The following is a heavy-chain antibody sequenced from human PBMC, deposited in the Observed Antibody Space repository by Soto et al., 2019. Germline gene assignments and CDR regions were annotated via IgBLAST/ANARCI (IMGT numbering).Heavy chain of an antibody. V-gene: IGHV3-23*01. CDR3: AKDRQWLLQLPGAFDI. CDR1: GFTFSSYA. J-gene: IGHJ3*02. Sequence: EVQLLESGGGLVQPGGSLRLSCAASGFTFSSYAMSWVRQAPGKGLEWVSAISGSGGSTYYADSVKGRFTISRDNSKNTLYLQMNSLRAEDTAVYYCAKDRQWLLQLPGAFDIWGQGTMVTVSS. D-gene: IGHD6-19*01. CDR2: ISGSGGST.